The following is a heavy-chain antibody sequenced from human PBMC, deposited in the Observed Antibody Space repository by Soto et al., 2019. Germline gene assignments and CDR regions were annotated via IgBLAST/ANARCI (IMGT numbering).Heavy chain of an antibody. D-gene: IGHD3-10*01. CDR1: GGSISSYY. CDR3: ARPRVRRFGTSQAFHP. V-gene: IGHV4-59*08. Sequence: SETLSLTCTVSGGSISSYYWSWIRQPPGKGLEWIGYIYYSGSTNYNPSHKSRVTISVDTSKNQFSLKLSSVTAADTAVYYCARPRVRRFGTSQAFHPRGQGTLVTVSS. J-gene: IGHJ5*02. CDR2: IYYSGST.